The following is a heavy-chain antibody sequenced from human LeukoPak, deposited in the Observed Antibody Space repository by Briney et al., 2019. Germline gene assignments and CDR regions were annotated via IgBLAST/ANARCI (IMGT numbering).Heavy chain of an antibody. CDR2: INPNSGGT. Sequence: ASVKVSCKASGYTFTSHGISWVRQAPEQGLEWVGWINPNSGGTNYAQKFQGRVTMTRDTSISTAYMELTRLRSDDTAVYYCARDRDYYDSSGYYPLDYGGQGSLVTVSS. CDR3: ARDRDYYDSSGYYPLDY. D-gene: IGHD3-22*01. V-gene: IGHV1-2*02. CDR1: GYTFTSHG. J-gene: IGHJ4*02.